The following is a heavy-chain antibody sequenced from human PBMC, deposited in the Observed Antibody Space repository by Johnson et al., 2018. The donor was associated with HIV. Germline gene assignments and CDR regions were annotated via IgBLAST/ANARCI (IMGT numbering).Heavy chain of an antibody. CDR3: ASWEWELLSAFDI. V-gene: IGHV3-23*04. D-gene: IGHD1-26*01. J-gene: IGHJ3*02. CDR2: ISASGVTT. CDR1: EFIFSAYA. Sequence: VQLVESGGGFVQPGGSLRLSCAASEFIFSAYAMTWVRRAPGKGLEWVSGISASGVTTDYADSVKGRFTISRDDAKNTLYRQMNSLRAEDTAMYYCASWEWELLSAFDIWGQGTMVTVSS.